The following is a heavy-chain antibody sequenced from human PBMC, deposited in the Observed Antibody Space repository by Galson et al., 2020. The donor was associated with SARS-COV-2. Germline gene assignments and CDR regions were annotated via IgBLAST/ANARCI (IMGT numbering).Heavy chain of an antibody. CDR3: VSVDEAFDP. J-gene: IGHJ5*02. CDR1: GASIRSSTYY. V-gene: IGHV4-39*07. CDR2: IDYGGRS. Sequence: SETLSLTCTVSGASIRSSTYYWGWIRQPPGKGLEWVGSIDYGGRSYYNPSHKSRVTMSADTSKNQFSLNLASVTAADTAVYFCVSVDEAFDPWGQGTLVTVSS.